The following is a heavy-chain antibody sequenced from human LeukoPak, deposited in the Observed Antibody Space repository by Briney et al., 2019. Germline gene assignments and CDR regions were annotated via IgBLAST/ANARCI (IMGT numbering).Heavy chain of an antibody. CDR3: AREGVSEAMARKDAFDI. J-gene: IGHJ3*02. Sequence: GASVTVSCKASGGTFSSYAISWVRQAPGQGLEWMGWISAYNGNTNYAQKLQGRVTMTTDTSTSTAYMELRSLRSDDTAVYYCAREGVSEAMARKDAFDIWGQGTMVTVSS. CDR2: ISAYNGNT. V-gene: IGHV1-18*01. CDR1: GGTFSSYA. D-gene: IGHD5-18*01.